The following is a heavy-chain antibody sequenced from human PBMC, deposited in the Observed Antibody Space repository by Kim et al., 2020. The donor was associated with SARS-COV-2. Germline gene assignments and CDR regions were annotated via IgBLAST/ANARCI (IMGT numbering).Heavy chain of an antibody. CDR2: IFNNRGI. D-gene: IGHD1-26*01. CDR3: GRGSNHAFTY. CDR1: GFAFSAHA. J-gene: IGHJ4*02. V-gene: IGHV3-48*02. Sequence: GGSLRLSCTASGFAFSAHAMNWVRQAPGEGLEWISSIFNNRGIIYREAVRGRLTTSRENTQKTLYLQKNSMREAEKAVYYCGRGSNHAFTYWGQGMLV.